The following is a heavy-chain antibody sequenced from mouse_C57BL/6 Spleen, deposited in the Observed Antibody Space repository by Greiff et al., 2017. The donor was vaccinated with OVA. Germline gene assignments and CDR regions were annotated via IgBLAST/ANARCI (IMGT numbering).Heavy chain of an antibody. Sequence: QVQLQQPGAELVRPGSSVKLSCKASGYTFTSYWLHWVKQRPIQGLEWIGNIDPSDSETHYNQKFKDKATLTVDKSSSTAYMQLSSLTSEDSAVYYGARDAYYYGSWFAYWGQGTLVTVSA. V-gene: IGHV1-52*01. CDR1: GYTFTSYW. CDR3: ARDAYYYGSWFAY. CDR2: IDPSDSET. J-gene: IGHJ3*01. D-gene: IGHD1-1*01.